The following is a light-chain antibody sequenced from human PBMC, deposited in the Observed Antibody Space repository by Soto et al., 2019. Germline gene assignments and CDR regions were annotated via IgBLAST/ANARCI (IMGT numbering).Light chain of an antibody. CDR1: SSDVGGYDF. V-gene: IGLV2-14*01. CDR3: TSYTSSRTYV. Sequence: QSVLTQPSSLSGSPGQSITISCTGTSSDVGGYDFVSWYQHHPGKAPKLMISEVSDRPSGVSDRFSGSKSGNTASLTISGLQAEDEADYYCTSYTSSRTYVFGTGTKVTVL. CDR2: EVS. J-gene: IGLJ1*01.